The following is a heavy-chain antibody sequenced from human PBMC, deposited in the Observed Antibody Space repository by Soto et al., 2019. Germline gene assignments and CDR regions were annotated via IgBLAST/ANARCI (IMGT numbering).Heavy chain of an antibody. V-gene: IGHV3-48*02. CDR3: ARPAGRVDYFDY. CDR1: GFVFSTYS. J-gene: IGHJ4*02. CDR2: ISSSSSTI. D-gene: IGHD2-15*01. Sequence: EVQLVESGGGLVQPGGSLRLSCAASGFVFSTYSMNWVRQAPGKGLEWVSYISSSSSTIYYADSVQGRFTISRDNAKNSMYLQVNSLRDEDTAVYYCARPAGRVDYFDYWGQGTLVTVSS.